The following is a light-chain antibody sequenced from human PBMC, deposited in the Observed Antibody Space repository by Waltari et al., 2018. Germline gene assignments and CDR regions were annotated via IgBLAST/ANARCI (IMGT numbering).Light chain of an antibody. CDR3: GSYSGTTTYV. Sequence: QSALAQPASVSGSPGQSITISCTGTGSDVGRYNYVSWYQQLPGKAPKVIIYDVSDRPSGVSTRCSGSKSGNTSALTISGLQAEDEADYYCGSYSGTTTYVFGTGTYVTVL. V-gene: IGLV2-14*03. J-gene: IGLJ1*01. CDR2: DVS. CDR1: GSDVGRYNY.